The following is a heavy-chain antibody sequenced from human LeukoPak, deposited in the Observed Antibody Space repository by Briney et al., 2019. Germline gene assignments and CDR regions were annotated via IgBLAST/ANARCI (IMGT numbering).Heavy chain of an antibody. CDR1: SGSISNYF. J-gene: IGHJ4*02. D-gene: IGHD4-17*01. CDR3: ATTHDYADEYVWGY. CDR2: MYYRGST. Sequence: SETLSLTCAASSGSISNYFWGWIRQPPGRGLQWIGYMYYRGSTNYNPSFKSRVTISVGPSKNQFSLKLRSVTAADTAMYYCATTHDYADEYVWGYWGQGALVTVSS. V-gene: IGHV4-59*01.